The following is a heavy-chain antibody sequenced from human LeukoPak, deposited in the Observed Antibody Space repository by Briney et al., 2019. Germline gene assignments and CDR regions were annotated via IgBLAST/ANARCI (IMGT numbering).Heavy chain of an antibody. CDR1: DGSINSYY. D-gene: IGHD1-26*01. CDR2: IYYNGNT. Sequence: SETLSLTCSVSDGSINSYYWNWIRRPPGKGLEWIGYIYYNGNTNYSPSLKSRVTMSVDTSKNLFSLKVSSVTAANTAVYYCARGRSNYYGMDVWGQGTTVTVSS. J-gene: IGHJ6*02. V-gene: IGHV4-59*01. CDR3: ARGRSNYYGMDV.